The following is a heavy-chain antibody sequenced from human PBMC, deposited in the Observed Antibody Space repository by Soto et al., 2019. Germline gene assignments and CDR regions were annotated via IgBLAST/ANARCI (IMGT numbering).Heavy chain of an antibody. Sequence: QLQLQESGSGLVKPSQTLSLTCAVSGGSISSGGYSWSWIRQPPGKGLEWIGYIYHSGSTYYNPSLKSRVTISVDRSKXQXSXKXGSVTAADSAVYYCAGVRGPYCGGECYPPTPNWFDPWGQGTLVTVSS. CDR2: IYHSGST. CDR1: GGSISSGGYS. CDR3: AGVRGPYCGGECYPPTPNWFDP. D-gene: IGHD2-21*01. J-gene: IGHJ5*02. V-gene: IGHV4-30-2*01.